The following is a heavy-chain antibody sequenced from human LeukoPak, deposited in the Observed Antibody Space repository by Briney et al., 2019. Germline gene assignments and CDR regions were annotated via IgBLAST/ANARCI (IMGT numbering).Heavy chain of an antibody. CDR1: GYTFTSYG. J-gene: IGHJ6*02. Sequence: ASVKVSCKASGYTFTSYGISWVRQAPGQGLEWMGWISAYNGNTNYAQKLQGRVTMTTDTSTSTAYMELRSLRSDDTAVYYCAREEGRYFDLYYYYGMDVWGQGTTVTVSS. V-gene: IGHV1-18*01. CDR3: AREEGRYFDLYYYYGMDV. CDR2: ISAYNGNT. D-gene: IGHD3-9*01.